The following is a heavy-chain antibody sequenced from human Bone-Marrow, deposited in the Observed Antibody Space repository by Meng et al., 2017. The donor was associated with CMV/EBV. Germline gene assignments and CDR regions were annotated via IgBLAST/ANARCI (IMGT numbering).Heavy chain of an antibody. Sequence: GESLKISCAASAFTFSNYAMHWVRQAPGKGLEWVAVASHDGSNTYYADSVRGRFTISRDNAENTLYLQMNSLRAEDTALYYCARDPRLHDSGSYEGPSNYFDYWGQGTLVTVSS. D-gene: IGHD1-26*01. V-gene: IGHV3-30*04. CDR1: AFTFSNYA. CDR2: ASHDGSNT. J-gene: IGHJ4*02. CDR3: ARDPRLHDSGSYEGPSNYFDY.